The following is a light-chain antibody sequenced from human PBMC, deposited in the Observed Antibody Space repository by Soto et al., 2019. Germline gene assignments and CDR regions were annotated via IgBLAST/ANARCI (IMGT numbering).Light chain of an antibody. CDR1: QGISSY. V-gene: IGKV1-9*01. Sequence: QLTQSPSSLSASVGDRVTITCRASQGISSYLAWYQQRPGKAPMLLIYSASTLQSGVPSRFSGSGSGTDFTLTISSLQPEDFATYYCQQLNSYPLTFGGGTKVEIK. J-gene: IGKJ4*01. CDR2: SAS. CDR3: QQLNSYPLT.